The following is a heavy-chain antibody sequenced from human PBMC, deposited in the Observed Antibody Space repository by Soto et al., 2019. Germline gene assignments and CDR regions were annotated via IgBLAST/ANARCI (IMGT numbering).Heavy chain of an antibody. CDR1: GGSISSYY. CDR3: ARDEGLRGGGSYVYYYGMDV. J-gene: IGHJ6*02. D-gene: IGHD2-15*01. Sequence: QVQLQESGPGLVKPSETLSLTCTVSGGSISSYYWSWIRQPPGKGLEWIGYIYYSGSTNYNPSLKSRVTISVDTSKSQFSLKLSSVTAADTAVYYCARDEGLRGGGSYVYYYGMDVWGQGTTVTVSS. CDR2: IYYSGST. V-gene: IGHV4-59*01.